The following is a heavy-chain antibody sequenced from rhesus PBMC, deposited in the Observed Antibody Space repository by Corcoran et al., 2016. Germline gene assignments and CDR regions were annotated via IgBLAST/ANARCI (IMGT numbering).Heavy chain of an antibody. CDR3: AGIFDY. CDR2: INNAVNCT. V-gene: IGHV3-14*01. J-gene: IGHJ4*01. Sequence: EVQLVESGGGLAKPGVSLRLSCAASGLTFSTFWIHLVRQAPGKGLEWISGINNAVNCTYYAESMKGRFTIAIENAKNTVYLQMDDLIPEDTAVYYCAGIFDYWGQGVLVTVSS. CDR1: GLTFSTFW.